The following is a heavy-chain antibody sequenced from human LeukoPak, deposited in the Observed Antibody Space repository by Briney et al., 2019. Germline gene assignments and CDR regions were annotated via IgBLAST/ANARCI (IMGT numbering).Heavy chain of an antibody. CDR3: AKYPWRYFDY. J-gene: IGHJ4*02. V-gene: IGHV3-23*01. CDR1: GFTFSNYA. Sequence: PGGSLRLSCAASGFTFSNYAMSWVRQALGKGLEWVSAISDSSGSSTYYADSVKGRFTISRDDSKNTLYLQMNSLRADDTAVYYCAKYPWRYFDYWGQGTLVTASS. D-gene: IGHD5-12*01. CDR2: ISDSSGSST.